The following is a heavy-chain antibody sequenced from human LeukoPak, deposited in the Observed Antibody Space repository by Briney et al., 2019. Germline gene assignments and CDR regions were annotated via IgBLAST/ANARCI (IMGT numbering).Heavy chain of an antibody. CDR3: ARVFRYCSSTSCYGIDY. V-gene: IGHV4-30-4*08. CDR2: IYYSGNT. CDR1: GGSISSGGYY. D-gene: IGHD2-2*01. J-gene: IGHJ4*02. Sequence: PSETLSLTCTVSGGSISSGGYYWSWIRQHPGKGLEWIGYIYYSGNTYYNPYYNPSLKSRVTISVDTSKNQLSLKLSSVTAADTAVYYCARVFRYCSSTSCYGIDYWGQGTLVTVSS.